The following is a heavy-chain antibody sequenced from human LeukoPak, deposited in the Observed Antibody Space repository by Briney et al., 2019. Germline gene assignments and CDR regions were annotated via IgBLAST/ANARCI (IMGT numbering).Heavy chain of an antibody. CDR1: GGSFSGYY. CDR2: INHSGST. J-gene: IGHJ4*02. V-gene: IGHV4-34*01. D-gene: IGHD6-19*01. Sequence: SETLSLTCAVYGGSFSGYYWSWIRQPPGKGLEWIGEINHSGSTNYNPSLKSRVTISVDTSKNQFSLKLSSVTAADTAVYYCARGKYSSGWSFDYWGQGTLVTVSS. CDR3: ARGKYSSGWSFDY.